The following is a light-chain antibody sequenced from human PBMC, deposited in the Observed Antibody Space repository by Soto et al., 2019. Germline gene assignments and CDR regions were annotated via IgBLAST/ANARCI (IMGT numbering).Light chain of an antibody. Sequence: QSVLTQPPSASGTPGQRVTSSCSGSSSNIGSNTVNWYQQLPGTAPKLLIYSNNQRPSGVPDRFSGSKSGTSASLAISGLQSEAEADYYCAAWDDSLNGPVFGGGTKLTVL. CDR2: SNN. V-gene: IGLV1-44*01. CDR1: SSNIGSNT. CDR3: AAWDDSLNGPV. J-gene: IGLJ3*02.